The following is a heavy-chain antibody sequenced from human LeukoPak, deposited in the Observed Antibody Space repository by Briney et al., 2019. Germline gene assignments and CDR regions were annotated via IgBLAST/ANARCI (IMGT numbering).Heavy chain of an antibody. CDR2: IIPILGIA. D-gene: IGHD4-17*01. Sequence: SVKVSCKASGGTFSSYAISWVRPAPGQGLGWMGRIIPILGIANYAQKFQGRVTITADKSTSTAYMELSSLRSEDTAVYYCARVMSSSSTVTTGWFDPWGQGTLVTVSS. V-gene: IGHV1-69*04. J-gene: IGHJ5*02. CDR3: ARVMSSSSTVTTGWFDP. CDR1: GGTFSSYA.